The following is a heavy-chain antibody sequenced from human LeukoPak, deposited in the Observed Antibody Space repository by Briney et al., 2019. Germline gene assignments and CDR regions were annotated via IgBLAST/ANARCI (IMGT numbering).Heavy chain of an antibody. Sequence: VASVKVSCKASGYTFTGYYMHWVRQAPGQGLEWMGWINPNSGGTNYAQKLQGRVTMTRDTSISTAYMELSRLRSDDTAVYYCATTNTYHYDSSGYFYWGQGTLVTVSS. V-gene: IGHV1-2*02. CDR1: GYTFTGYY. J-gene: IGHJ4*02. CDR3: ATTNTYHYDSSGYFY. CDR2: INPNSGGT. D-gene: IGHD3-22*01.